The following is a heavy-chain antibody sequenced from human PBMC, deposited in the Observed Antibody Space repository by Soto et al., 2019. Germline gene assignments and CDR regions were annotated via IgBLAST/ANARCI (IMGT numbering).Heavy chain of an antibody. CDR3: ARDWAIFGVATGFDP. J-gene: IGHJ5*02. CDR1: GGSIGSYY. D-gene: IGHD3-3*01. V-gene: IGHV4-59*01. Sequence: SETLSLTCSVSGGSIGSYYGSWIRQPPGKGLEWIGYIYYSGSTNYNPSLKSRVTISVDTSKNQFSLKLSSVTAADTAVCYCARDWAIFGVATGFDPWGQGTLVTVSS. CDR2: IYYSGST.